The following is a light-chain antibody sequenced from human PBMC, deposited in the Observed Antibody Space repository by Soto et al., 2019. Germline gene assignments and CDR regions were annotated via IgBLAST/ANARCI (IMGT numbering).Light chain of an antibody. V-gene: IGKV3-15*01. CDR3: QQYGSSPRT. CDR1: QSLGGS. CDR2: GAS. J-gene: IGKJ1*01. Sequence: IVMTQSPATLSVSPGERATLSCRASQSLGGSLAWYQQKPGQAPRLLIYGASTRVTGIPARFSGSGSGTEFTLTISRLEPEDFAVYYCQQYGSSPRTFGQGTKVDIK.